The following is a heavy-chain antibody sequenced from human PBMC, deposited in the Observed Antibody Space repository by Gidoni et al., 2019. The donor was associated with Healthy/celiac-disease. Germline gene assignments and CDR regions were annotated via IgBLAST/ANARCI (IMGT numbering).Heavy chain of an antibody. Sequence: QVQLVQSGAEVKKPGASVTVSCKASGYTFTSSYMHWVRQAPGQGLEWMGIINPSGSSKSYEQKFQGRVTMTRDTSTSTVYMELSSLGSEDTAVYYCARGSGRYYYYMDVWGKGTTVTVSS. V-gene: IGHV1-46*01. J-gene: IGHJ6*03. CDR3: ARGSGRYYYYMDV. CDR2: INPSGSSK. CDR1: GYTFTSSY.